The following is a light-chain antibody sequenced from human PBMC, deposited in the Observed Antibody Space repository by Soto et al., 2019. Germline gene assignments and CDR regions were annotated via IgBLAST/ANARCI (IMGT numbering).Light chain of an antibody. CDR3: AVWDDRLNGWM. CDR1: TSNIGNNA. Sequence: QSVLTQPPSVSEAPRQRVTISCSGSTSNIGNNAVNWYQHLPGKTPKLLVYYDDLVPSGVSDRFSGAKSGTSAALVISGLQSEAEADYYCAVWDDRLNGWMFGGGTKLTVL. V-gene: IGLV1-36*01. CDR2: YDD. J-gene: IGLJ3*02.